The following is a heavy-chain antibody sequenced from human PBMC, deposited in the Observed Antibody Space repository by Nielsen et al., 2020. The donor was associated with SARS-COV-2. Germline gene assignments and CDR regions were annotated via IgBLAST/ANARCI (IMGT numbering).Heavy chain of an antibody. CDR3: ARHPRATVTSWAFDI. D-gene: IGHD4-17*01. J-gene: IGHJ3*02. CDR2: IYYSGST. V-gene: IGHV4-39*01. Sequence: RQAPGKGLEWIGSIYYSGSTYYNPSLKSQVTISVDTSKNQFSLKLSSVTAADTAVYYCARHPRATVTSWAFDIRGQGTMVTVSS.